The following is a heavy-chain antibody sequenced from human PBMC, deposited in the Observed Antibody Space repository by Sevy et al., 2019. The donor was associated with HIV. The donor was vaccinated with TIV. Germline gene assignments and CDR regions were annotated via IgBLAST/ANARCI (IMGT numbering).Heavy chain of an antibody. J-gene: IGHJ4*02. Sequence: GGSLRLSCAASGFTFSSYGMHWVRQAPGKGLEWVAVIWYDGSNKYYADSVKGRFTISRDNSKNTLYLQMSSLRAEDTAVYFWAREAGYCSGGSCYGVTNYFDYWGQGTLVTVSS. V-gene: IGHV3-33*01. CDR2: IWYDGSNK. CDR1: GFTFSSYG. D-gene: IGHD2-15*01. CDR3: AREAGYCSGGSCYGVTNYFDY.